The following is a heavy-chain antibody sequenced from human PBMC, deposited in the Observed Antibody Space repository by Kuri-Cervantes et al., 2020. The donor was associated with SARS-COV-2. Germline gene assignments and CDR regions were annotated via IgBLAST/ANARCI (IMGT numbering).Heavy chain of an antibody. V-gene: IGHV3-11*04. Sequence: GGSLRLSCAASGFTFSDYYMSWIRQAPGKGLEWVSYISSRGSTIYYADSVRGRFTISRDNSKNSLYLQMNSLRAEDTAVYYCAREPTSVGRGCSSTSCYYEVDYLGQGTLVTVSS. CDR2: ISSRGSTI. CDR3: AREPTSVGRGCSSTSCYYEVDY. D-gene: IGHD2-2*01. CDR1: GFTFSDYY. J-gene: IGHJ4*02.